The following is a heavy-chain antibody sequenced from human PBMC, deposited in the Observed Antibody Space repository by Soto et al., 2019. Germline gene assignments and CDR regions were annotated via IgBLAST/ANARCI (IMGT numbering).Heavy chain of an antibody. D-gene: IGHD3-22*01. V-gene: IGHV3-53*01. Sequence: GGSLRLSCAASGFTVSSNYMSWVRQAPGKGLEWVSVIYSGGSTYYADSVKGRFTISRDNSKNTLYLQMNSLRAEDTAVYYCAQISRNYDSSGSIDYWGQGTLVT. CDR2: IYSGGST. CDR1: GFTVSSNY. J-gene: IGHJ4*02. CDR3: AQISRNYDSSGSIDY.